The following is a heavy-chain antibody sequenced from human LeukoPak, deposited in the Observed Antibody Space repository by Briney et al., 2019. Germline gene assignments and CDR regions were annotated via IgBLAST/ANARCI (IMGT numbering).Heavy chain of an antibody. CDR3: AKGVRGSSSKRIDY. V-gene: IGHV3-30*18. CDR2: ISYDGSNK. Sequence: GGSLRLSCAASGFAFSNFAMHWVRQAPGKGLEWVAVISYDGSNKYYADSVKGRFTISRDNSKNTLYLQMNSLRAEDTAVYYCAKGVRGSSSKRIDYWGQGTLVTVSS. J-gene: IGHJ4*02. CDR1: GFAFSNFA. D-gene: IGHD6-13*01.